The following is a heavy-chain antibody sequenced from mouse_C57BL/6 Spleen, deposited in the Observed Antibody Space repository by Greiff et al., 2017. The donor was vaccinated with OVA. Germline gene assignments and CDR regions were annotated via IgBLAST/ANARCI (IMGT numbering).Heavy chain of an antibody. CDR1: GFTFSSYT. V-gene: IGHV5-9*01. J-gene: IGHJ4*01. Sequence: DVKLVESGGGLVKPGGSLKLSCAASGFTFSSYTMSWVRQTPEKRLEWVATISGGGGNTYYPDSVKGRFTISRDNAKNTLYLQMSSLRSEDTALYYCARLGSSYAMDYWGQGTSVTVSS. CDR2: ISGGGGNT. CDR3: ARLGSSYAMDY. D-gene: IGHD1-1*01.